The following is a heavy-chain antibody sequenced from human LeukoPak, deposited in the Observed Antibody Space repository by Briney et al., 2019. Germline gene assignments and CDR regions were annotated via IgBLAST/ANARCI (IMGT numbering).Heavy chain of an antibody. D-gene: IGHD4-23*01. Sequence: PSETLSLTCTVSGGSISSYCWSWIRQPPGKGLEWIGYIYYSGSANYNPSLKSRVTISVDTSKNQFSLKLSSVTAADTAAYYCARQTTVVTPSYYYYGMDVWGQGTTVTVSS. CDR2: IYYSGSA. CDR1: GGSISSYC. V-gene: IGHV4-59*08. J-gene: IGHJ6*02. CDR3: ARQTTVVTPSYYYYGMDV.